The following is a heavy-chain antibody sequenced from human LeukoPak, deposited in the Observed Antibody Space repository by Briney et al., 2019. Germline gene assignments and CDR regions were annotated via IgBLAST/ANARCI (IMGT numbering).Heavy chain of an antibody. CDR1: GFTFSSYA. V-gene: IGHV3-23*01. CDR2: ISGGSGST. CDR3: AKHRFESGGYHSTD. J-gene: IGHJ4*02. Sequence: GGSLRLSCAASGFTFSSYAMSWVRQAPGKGLAWVSTISGGSGSTYCADSVKGRFTISRDNSKNTLYLQMNSLGDEDTAVYYCAKHRFESGGYHSTDWGQGTLVTVSS. D-gene: IGHD3-22*01.